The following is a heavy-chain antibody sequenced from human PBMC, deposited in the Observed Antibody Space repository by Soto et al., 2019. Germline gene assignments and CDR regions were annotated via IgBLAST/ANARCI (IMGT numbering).Heavy chain of an antibody. V-gene: IGHV1-69*13. J-gene: IGHJ1*01. CDR2: IIPIFGTA. D-gene: IGHD6-6*01. CDR1: GGTFSSYA. Sequence: ASVKVSCKASGGTFSSYAISWVRQAPGQGLEWMGGIIPIFGTANYAQKFQGRVTITADESTSTAYMELSSLRSEDTAVYYCASGLPEYSSSDYFQHWGQGTLVTVSS. CDR3: ASGLPEYSSSDYFQH.